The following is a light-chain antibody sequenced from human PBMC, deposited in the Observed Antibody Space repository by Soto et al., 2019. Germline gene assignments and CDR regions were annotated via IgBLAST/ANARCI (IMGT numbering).Light chain of an antibody. CDR1: SSDVGSYNL. CDR2: EDT. J-gene: IGLJ2*01. Sequence: QSALTQPASVSGSPGQSITISCTGTSSDVGSYNLVSWYQQHPGKAPQLMIYEDTKRPSGVSNRFSGSKSDNTASLTISGLQAEDEADYYCCSYAGISMSVVFGGGTQLTVL. V-gene: IGLV2-23*01. CDR3: CSYAGISMSVV.